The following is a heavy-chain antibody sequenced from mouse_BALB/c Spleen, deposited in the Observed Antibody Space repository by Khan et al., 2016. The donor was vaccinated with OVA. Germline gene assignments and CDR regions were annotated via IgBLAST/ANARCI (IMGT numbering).Heavy chain of an antibody. CDR2: IYPGVYYT. Sequence: QVQLKESGAELLRPGTSVKMSCKAGGYTFTNYLIGWVKQRPGHGLEWIGDIYPGVYYTNYNEKFKGKGTLTADTSSSTVFMQLSSLTFEDSAVYYGARYHSWYFDVWGEGTTVTVSS. CDR3: ARYHSWYFDV. CDR1: GYTFTNYL. V-gene: IGHV1-63*02. J-gene: IGHJ1*01.